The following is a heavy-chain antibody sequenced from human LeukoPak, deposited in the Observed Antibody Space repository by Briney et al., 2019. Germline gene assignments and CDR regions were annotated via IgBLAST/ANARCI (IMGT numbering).Heavy chain of an antibody. V-gene: IGHV4-59*12. CDR2: IYYSGST. CDR1: GGSISSYY. J-gene: IGHJ6*02. CDR3: ARDQASYCGGDCYDYYYGMDV. Sequence: PSETLSLTCTVSGGSISSYYWSWIRQPPGKGLEWIGYIYYSGSTYYNPSLKSRVTISVDTSKNQFSLKLSSVTAADTAVYYCARDQASYCGGDCYDYYYGMDVWGQGTTVTVSS. D-gene: IGHD2-21*02.